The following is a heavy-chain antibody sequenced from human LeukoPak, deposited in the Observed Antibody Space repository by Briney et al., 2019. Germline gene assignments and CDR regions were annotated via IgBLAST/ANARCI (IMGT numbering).Heavy chain of an antibody. D-gene: IGHD4-17*01. Sequence: SETLSLTCAVSDDSFSSHYWTWIRQPPGKGLEWIGNISYIGSTNYNPSLKSRVTISIDTSKNQFSLKLSSVTAADTAVYYCARDLVTVTKGFDIWGQGTMVSVSS. J-gene: IGHJ3*02. CDR2: ISYIGST. CDR1: DDSFSSHY. V-gene: IGHV4-59*11. CDR3: ARDLVTVTKGFDI.